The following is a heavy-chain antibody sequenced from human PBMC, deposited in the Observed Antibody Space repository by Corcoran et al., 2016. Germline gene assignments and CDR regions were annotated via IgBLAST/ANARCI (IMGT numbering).Heavy chain of an antibody. Sequence: EVQLVESGGGLVQPGGSLRLSCAASGFTFSSYSMHWVRQAPGKGLEWVSYISSSSSTIYYADSVKGRFTISRDNAKNSLYLQMNSLRAEDTAGYYCARMRKSPDTAMVHYYYYGMDVWGQGTTVTVSS. V-gene: IGHV3-48*04. CDR1: GFTFSSYS. D-gene: IGHD5-18*01. J-gene: IGHJ6*02. CDR3: ARMRKSPDTAMVHYYYYGMDV. CDR2: ISSSSSTI.